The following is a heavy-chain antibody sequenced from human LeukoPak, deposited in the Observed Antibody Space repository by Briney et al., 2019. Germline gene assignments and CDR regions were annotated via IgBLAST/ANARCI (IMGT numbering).Heavy chain of an antibody. CDR2: ISWNSGSI. J-gene: IGHJ4*02. Sequence: GRSLRLSCAASGFTFDDYAMHWVRQAPGKGLEWVSGISWNSGSIGYADSVKGRFTISRDNAKNSLYLQMNSLRAEDTALYYCAKDIGGWRFGLGIGYFDYWGQGTLVTVSS. V-gene: IGHV3-9*01. CDR1: GFTFDDYA. D-gene: IGHD2-21*01. CDR3: AKDIGGWRFGLGIGYFDY.